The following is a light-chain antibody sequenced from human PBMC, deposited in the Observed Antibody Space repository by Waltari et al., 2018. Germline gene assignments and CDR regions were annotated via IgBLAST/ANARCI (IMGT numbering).Light chain of an antibody. Sequence: QSVLTQPPSASGTPGQRVTISCSGSNSNIGSNIVNWYQQVPGTTPKLLIYRDDQRPSGVPDRFSGSKSGTSASLAISGLRSEDEANYYCASWDDSLGGRCEFGGGTTLTVL. CDR3: ASWDDSLGGRCE. CDR2: RDD. V-gene: IGLV1-44*01. CDR1: NSNIGSNI. J-gene: IGLJ3*02.